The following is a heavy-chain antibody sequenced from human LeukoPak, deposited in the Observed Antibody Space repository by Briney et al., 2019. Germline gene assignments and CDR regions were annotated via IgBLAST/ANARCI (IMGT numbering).Heavy chain of an antibody. Sequence: LSLTCAVSGGSISSSNWWSWVRQAPGKGLEWVSYISSSGSTIYYADSVKGRFTISRDNAKNSLYLQMNSLRAEDTAVYYCARDPQALYYYDSSGFDYWGQGTLVTVSS. J-gene: IGHJ4*02. D-gene: IGHD3-22*01. V-gene: IGHV3-48*03. CDR3: ARDPQALYYYDSSGFDY. CDR1: GGSISSSN. CDR2: ISSSGSTI.